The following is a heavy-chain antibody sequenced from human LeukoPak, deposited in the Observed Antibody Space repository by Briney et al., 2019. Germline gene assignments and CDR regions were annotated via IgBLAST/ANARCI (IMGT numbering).Heavy chain of an antibody. Sequence: GGSLRLSCAASGFTFDDYAMHWVRQAPGKGLEWVSGISWNSGSIGYADSVKGRFTISRDNAKNSLYLQMNSLRAEDTALYYCAKGVAAEYYYVDVWGKGTTVTVSS. D-gene: IGHD6-13*01. CDR1: GFTFDDYA. V-gene: IGHV3-9*01. J-gene: IGHJ6*03. CDR2: ISWNSGSI. CDR3: AKGVAAEYYYVDV.